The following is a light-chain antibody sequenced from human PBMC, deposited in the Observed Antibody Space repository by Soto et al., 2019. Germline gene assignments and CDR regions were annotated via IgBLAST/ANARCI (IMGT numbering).Light chain of an antibody. V-gene: IGLV2-8*01. CDR3: CSYAGTYTFWV. CDR2: EVT. CDR1: SSDVGGYNF. J-gene: IGLJ3*02. Sequence: QSALTQPPSASGSPGQSVTISCTGTSSDVGGYNFVSWYQQQPGKAPKLLIYEVTQRPSGVPDRFSGSKSGNTASLTISSLQAEDEADYYCCSYAGTYTFWVFGGGTQLTVL.